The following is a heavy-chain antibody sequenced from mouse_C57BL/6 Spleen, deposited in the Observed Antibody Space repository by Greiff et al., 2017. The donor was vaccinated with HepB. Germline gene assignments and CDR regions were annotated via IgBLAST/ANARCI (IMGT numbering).Heavy chain of an antibody. V-gene: IGHV1-80*01. CDR2: IYPGDGDT. J-gene: IGHJ4*01. CDR3: ARCYYYGSSYLYYAMDY. Sequence: VQLQQSGAELVKPGASVKISCKASGYAFSSYWMNWVKQRPGKGLEWIGQIYPGDGDTNYNGKFKGKATLTADKSSSTAYMQLSSLTSEDSAVYFCARCYYYGSSYLYYAMDYWGQGTSVTVSS. D-gene: IGHD1-1*01. CDR1: GYAFSSYW.